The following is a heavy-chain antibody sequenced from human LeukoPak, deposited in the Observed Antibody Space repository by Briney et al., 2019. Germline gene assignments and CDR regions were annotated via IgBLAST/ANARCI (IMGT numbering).Heavy chain of an antibody. CDR2: IYNNGGRT. J-gene: IGHJ5*02. D-gene: IGHD6-13*01. CDR1: GLSVSSNF. V-gene: IGHV3-66*01. CDR3: ARASGIAPRNNWFDP. Sequence: GGSLRLSCAASGLSVSSNFMSWVRQAPGKGLEWVSVIYNNGGRTTYADSVKGRFIISRDSSKNTLNLQMNSLRDDDTAVYYCARASGIAPRNNWFDPWGQGTLVTVSS.